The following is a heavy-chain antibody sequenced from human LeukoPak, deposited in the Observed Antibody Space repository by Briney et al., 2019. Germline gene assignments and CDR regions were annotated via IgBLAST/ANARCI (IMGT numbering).Heavy chain of an antibody. CDR1: GFTFSSYS. Sequence: GGSLRLSCAASGFTFSSYSMNWVRQAPGKGLEWVSSISSSSSYIYYADSVKGRFTISRDNAKNSLYLQMNSLRAEDTAAYYCARGGNYGTAFDYWGQGTLVTVSS. CDR2: ISSSSSYI. CDR3: ARGGNYGTAFDY. V-gene: IGHV3-21*01. J-gene: IGHJ4*02. D-gene: IGHD4-17*01.